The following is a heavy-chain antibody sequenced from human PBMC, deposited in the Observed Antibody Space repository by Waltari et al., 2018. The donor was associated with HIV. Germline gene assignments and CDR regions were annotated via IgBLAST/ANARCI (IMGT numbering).Heavy chain of an antibody. CDR1: GGSISRRIYY. Sequence: QLQLQESGPGLVKPSETLSLTCTVSGGSISRRIYYCGWIRQPPGQGLGWSGSIYYSGSTYYNPSLKSRVTISVDTSKNQFSLKLSSVTAADTAVYYCARHSFQGAGPKITTINWFDPWGQGTLVTVSS. CDR3: ARHSFQGAGPKITTINWFDP. CDR2: IYYSGST. D-gene: IGHD4-4*01. J-gene: IGHJ5*02. V-gene: IGHV4-39*01.